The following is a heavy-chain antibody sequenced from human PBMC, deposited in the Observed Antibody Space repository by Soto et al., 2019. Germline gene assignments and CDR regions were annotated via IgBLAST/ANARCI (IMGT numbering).Heavy chain of an antibody. CDR1: GFTFSSYA. CDR3: ARSVSARTYDFDS. D-gene: IGHD4-17*01. J-gene: IGHJ4*02. Sequence: GGSLRLSCADSGFTFSSYAMSWVRQAPGKGLEWVSTIGTSSGKTYSADTVKGRFTISRDNSKNTLYLQMYTLRAEDMTVYYCARSVSARTYDFDSWGQGTLVTVSS. CDR2: IGTSSGKT. V-gene: IGHV3-23*01.